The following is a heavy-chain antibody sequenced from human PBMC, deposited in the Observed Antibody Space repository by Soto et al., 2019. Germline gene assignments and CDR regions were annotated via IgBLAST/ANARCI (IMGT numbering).Heavy chain of an antibody. CDR1: GYTFTSYG. Sequence: GASVKVSCKASGYTFTSYGISWVRQAPGQGLEWKGWISAYNGNTNYAQKLQGRVTMTTDTSTSTAYMELRSLRSDGTAVYYFARDWPYYDFWSGDYWFDPWGQGTLVTVSS. D-gene: IGHD3-3*01. V-gene: IGHV1-18*01. CDR2: ISAYNGNT. CDR3: ARDWPYYDFWSGDYWFDP. J-gene: IGHJ5*02.